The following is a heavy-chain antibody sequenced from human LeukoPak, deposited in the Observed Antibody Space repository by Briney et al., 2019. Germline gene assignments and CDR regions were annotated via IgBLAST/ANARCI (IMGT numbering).Heavy chain of an antibody. Sequence: ASLKVSCKASGYTFTTSGINWVRQAPGQGLEWMGCINVYNGNTNYAQKFQGRITMTRDTSTKTAYMELRSLKSDDTAVYYCARGLVVPAAMGEFDYWGQGTLIAVPS. CDR1: GYTFTTSG. CDR3: ARGLVVPAAMGEFDY. D-gene: IGHD2-2*01. J-gene: IGHJ4*02. CDR2: INVYNGNT. V-gene: IGHV1-18*01.